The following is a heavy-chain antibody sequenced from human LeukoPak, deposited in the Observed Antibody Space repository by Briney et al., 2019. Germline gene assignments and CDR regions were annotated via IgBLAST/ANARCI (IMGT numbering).Heavy chain of an antibody. V-gene: IGHV1-2*06. CDR1: GYTFTGYY. D-gene: IGHD3-22*01. CDR2: INPNSGGT. Sequence: ASVKVSCKASGYTFTGYYMHWVRQAPGQGLELMGRINPNSGGTNYAQKFQGRVTMTRDTSISTAYMELSRLRSDDTAVYYCARVLILLHYDSIGGDAFDIWGQGTMVTVSS. J-gene: IGHJ3*02. CDR3: ARVLILLHYDSIGGDAFDI.